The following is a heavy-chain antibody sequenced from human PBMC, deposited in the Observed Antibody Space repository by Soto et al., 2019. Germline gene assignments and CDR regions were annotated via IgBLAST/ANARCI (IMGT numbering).Heavy chain of an antibody. J-gene: IGHJ4*02. CDR1: GFTFSDHS. D-gene: IGHD3-10*01. V-gene: IGHV3-72*01. CDR3: ARGDTKKTDYGSDFDY. Sequence: EVQLVESGGGLVQPGGSLRLSCAVSGFTFSDHSMDWVRQAPGKGLEWVGRSRSKVNSYTTEYAASVKGRFTFSRDDSKTSLYLQMNNLQTEDTAVYYCARGDTKKTDYGSDFDYWGQGTLVTVSS. CDR2: SRSKVNSYTT.